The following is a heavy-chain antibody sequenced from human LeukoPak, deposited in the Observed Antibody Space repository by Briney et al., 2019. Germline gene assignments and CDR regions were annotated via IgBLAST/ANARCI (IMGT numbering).Heavy chain of an antibody. D-gene: IGHD2-15*01. CDR1: GGSISSYY. J-gene: IGHJ3*02. CDR3: ARGGVLGYCSGGSCYLDAFDI. CDR2: IYTSGST. Sequence: SETLSLTCTVSGGSISSYYWSWIRQPAGKGLEWIGRIYTSGSTNYNPSLKSRVTMSVDTSKNQFSLKLSSVTAADTAVYYCARGGVLGYCSGGSCYLDAFDIWSQGTMVTVSS. V-gene: IGHV4-4*07.